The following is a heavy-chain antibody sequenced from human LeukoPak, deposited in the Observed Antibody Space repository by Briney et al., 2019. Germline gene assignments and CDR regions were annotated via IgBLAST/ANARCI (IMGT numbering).Heavy chain of an antibody. D-gene: IGHD1-26*01. CDR3: ARVAGGSHHFDY. Sequence: GGSLRLSCAASGFAFSTYSMNWVRQAPGKGLEWVSSITSTSSYMYYADSVKGRFTISRDNAKNSLYLQMNTLRAEDTAVYYCARVAGGSHHFDYWGQGTLVTVSS. CDR2: ITSTSSYM. J-gene: IGHJ4*02. CDR1: GFAFSTYS. V-gene: IGHV3-21*01.